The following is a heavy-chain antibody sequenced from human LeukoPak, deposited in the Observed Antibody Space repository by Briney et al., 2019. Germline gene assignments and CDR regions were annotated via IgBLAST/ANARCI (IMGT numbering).Heavy chain of an antibody. D-gene: IGHD6-6*01. CDR2: MNPNSGNT. CDR3: ARVVAARLGDWFDP. Sequence: GASVKVSCKASGYTFTSYDINWVRQATGQGLEWMGWMNPNSGNTGYAQKFQGRVTMTRNTSISTAYMELSSLRSEDTAVYYCARVVAARLGDWFDPWGQGTLVTVSS. CDR1: GYTFTSYD. V-gene: IGHV1-8*01. J-gene: IGHJ5*02.